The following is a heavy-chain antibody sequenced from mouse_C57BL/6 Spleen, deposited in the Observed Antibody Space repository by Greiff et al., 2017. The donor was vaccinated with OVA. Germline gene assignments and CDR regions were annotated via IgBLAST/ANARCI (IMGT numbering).Heavy chain of an antibody. V-gene: IGHV5-9-1*02. Sequence: EVKLMESGEGLVKPGGSLKLSCAASGFTFSSYAMSWVRQTPEKRLEWVAYISSGGDYIYYADTVKGRFTISRDNARNTLYLQMSSLKSEDTAMYYCTRGEDGNYDAMDYWGQGTSVTVSS. D-gene: IGHD2-1*01. CDR2: ISSGGDYI. J-gene: IGHJ4*01. CDR1: GFTFSSYA. CDR3: TRGEDGNYDAMDY.